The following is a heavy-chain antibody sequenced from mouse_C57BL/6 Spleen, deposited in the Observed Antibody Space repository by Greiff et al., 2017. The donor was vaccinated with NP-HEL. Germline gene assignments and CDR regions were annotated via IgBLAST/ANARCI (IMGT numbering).Heavy chain of an antibody. Sequence: QVHVKQSGPELVKPGASVKISCKASGYTFTDYYINWVKQRPGQGLAWIGWIFPGSGSTYYNEKFKGKATLTVVKSSSTAYMLLSSLTAEDSAVYFCARSPYYYGSSGAMDYWGQGTSVTVSS. V-gene: IGHV1-75*01. CDR2: IFPGSGST. CDR1: GYTFTDYY. D-gene: IGHD1-1*01. CDR3: ARSPYYYGSSGAMDY. J-gene: IGHJ4*01.